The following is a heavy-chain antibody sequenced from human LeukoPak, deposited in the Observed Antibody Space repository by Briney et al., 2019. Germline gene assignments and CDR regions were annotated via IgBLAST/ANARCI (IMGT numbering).Heavy chain of an antibody. CDR2: INHSGST. CDR1: GGSFSGYY. CDR3: ARGMVVTRHFDY. D-gene: IGHD4-23*01. V-gene: IGHV4-34*01. Sequence: PSETLSLTCAVYGGSFSGYYWSWIRQPPGKGLEWIGEINHSGSTNYNPSPKSRVTISVDTSKNQFSLKLSSVTAADTAVYYCARGMVVTRHFDYWGQGTLVTVSS. J-gene: IGHJ4*02.